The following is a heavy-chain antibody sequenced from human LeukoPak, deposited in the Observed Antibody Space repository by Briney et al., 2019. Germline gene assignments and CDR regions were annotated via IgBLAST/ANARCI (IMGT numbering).Heavy chain of an antibody. CDR2: FDPEDGET. D-gene: IGHD2-21*01. J-gene: IGHJ3*02. Sequence: ASVKVSCKVSGYTLTELSMHWVRQAPGKGLEWMGGFDPEDGETIYAQKFQGRVTMTRDTSTSTVYMELSSLRSEDTAVYYCARDGAYCGGDCYSIQLDAFDIWGQGTMVTVSS. CDR3: ARDGAYCGGDCYSIQLDAFDI. V-gene: IGHV1-24*01. CDR1: GYTLTELS.